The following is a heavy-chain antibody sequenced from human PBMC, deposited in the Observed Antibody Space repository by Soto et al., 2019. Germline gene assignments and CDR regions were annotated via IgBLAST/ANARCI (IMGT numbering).Heavy chain of an antibody. Sequence: QVQLVQSEAEVKKPGASVKVSCKTSGYTFIDYGVSWVRQAPGQGLEWMGWSNGYSGKANYAQKFQGRVTLTTSATTAHMELKSLRSDDTAVYFCAREVYCTGGSCYSVGTFDYWGQGTLVTVSS. CDR3: AREVYCTGGSCYSVGTFDY. V-gene: IGHV1-18*01. J-gene: IGHJ4*02. D-gene: IGHD2-15*01. CDR2: SNGYSGKA. CDR1: GYTFIDYG.